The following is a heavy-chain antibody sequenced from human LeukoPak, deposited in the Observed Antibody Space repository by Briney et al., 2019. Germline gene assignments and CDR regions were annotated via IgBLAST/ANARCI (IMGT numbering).Heavy chain of an antibody. J-gene: IGHJ4*02. CDR2: IKPSGGST. V-gene: IGHV1-46*01. CDR3: ARDLFGGGF. Sequence: GASVKVSCKASGYTFTNFYIHWVRQAPGQGLEWMGIIKPSGGSTSYAQKFQGRVTMTRDVSTSTVYMELSSLRSEDTAVYYCARDLFGGGFWGQGTLVTVSS. CDR1: GYTFTNFY. D-gene: IGHD3-16*01.